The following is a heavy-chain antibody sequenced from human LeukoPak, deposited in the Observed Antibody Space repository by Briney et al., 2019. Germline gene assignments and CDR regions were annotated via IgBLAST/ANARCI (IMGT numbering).Heavy chain of an antibody. D-gene: IGHD3-16*01. CDR1: GFTFSIYG. CDR2: ISYDGSNK. V-gene: IGHV3-30*18. J-gene: IGHJ4*02. CDR3: AKEGDDPYFDY. Sequence: GRSLRLSCAASGFTFSIYGMHWVRQAPGKGLEWVAVISYDGSNKYYADSVKGRFTISRDNSKNTLYLQMNSLRAEDTAVYYCAKEGDDPYFDYWGQGTLVTVSS.